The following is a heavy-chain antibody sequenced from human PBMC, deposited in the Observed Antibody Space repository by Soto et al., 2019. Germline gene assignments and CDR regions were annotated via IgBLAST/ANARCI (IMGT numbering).Heavy chain of an antibody. D-gene: IGHD6-6*01. J-gene: IGHJ4*02. Sequence: EVQLVESGGGLVQPGGSLKLSCAASGLTFSGSALQWVRQASGKGLEWVGRIRGSGYNYATEYAASVKGRFTISRDDSKNTAFRQMNSLKSEDTAVYYCATREYSRSPYYFAYWGQGTLVTVSS. CDR3: ATREYSRSPYYFAY. V-gene: IGHV3-73*01. CDR1: GLTFSGSA. CDR2: IRGSGYNYAT.